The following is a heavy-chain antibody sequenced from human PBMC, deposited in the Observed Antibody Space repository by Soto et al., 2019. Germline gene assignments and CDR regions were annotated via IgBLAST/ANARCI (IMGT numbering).Heavy chain of an antibody. CDR3: SRLGHPGH. D-gene: IGHD3-10*01. J-gene: IGHJ4*02. V-gene: IGHV1-69*01. CDR2: VIPILCTA. Sequence: QVQLVQSGAEVKKPGSSVKVSCTASGGSLRNSVISWVRQAPAQRLEWMGGVIPILCTANYAQKFQGRVTMTAAEATSTAYMDLSSLSPDDTPVYYCSRLGHPGHWGPGTLVIVPS. CDR1: GGSLRNSV.